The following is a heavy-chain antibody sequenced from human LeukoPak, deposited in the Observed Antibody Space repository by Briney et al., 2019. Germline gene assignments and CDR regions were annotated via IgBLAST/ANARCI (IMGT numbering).Heavy chain of an antibody. CDR3: VKVSVAGTSVDY. CDR1: GFTFSSYV. Sequence: GGSLTLSCSASGFTFSSYVMHWVRQAPGKGLEYVSAISTNGGSTFYADSVKGRFTISRDNSKNALYLQMSSLRAEDTAVYYCVKVSVAGTSVDYWGQGTLVTVCS. CDR2: ISTNGGST. D-gene: IGHD6-19*01. V-gene: IGHV3-64D*06. J-gene: IGHJ4*02.